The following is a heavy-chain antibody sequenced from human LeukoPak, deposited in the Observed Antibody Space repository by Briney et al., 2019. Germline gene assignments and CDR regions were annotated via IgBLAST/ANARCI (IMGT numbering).Heavy chain of an antibody. D-gene: IGHD6-13*01. J-gene: IGHJ3*02. V-gene: IGHV1-18*04. CDR3: ARPVGSSWYGGAFDI. Sequence: ASVTVSCKASGYTFTSYGISWVRQAPGQGLEWMGWISAYNGNTNYAQKLQGRVTMTTDTSTSTAYMELRSLRSDDTAVYYCARPVGSSWYGGAFDIWGQGTMVTVSS. CDR2: ISAYNGNT. CDR1: GYTFTSYG.